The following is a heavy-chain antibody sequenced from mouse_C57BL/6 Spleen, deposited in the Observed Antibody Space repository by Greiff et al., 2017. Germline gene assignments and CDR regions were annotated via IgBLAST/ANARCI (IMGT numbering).Heavy chain of an antibody. V-gene: IGHV1-80*01. CDR3: ARSGYDYAWYFDV. J-gene: IGHJ1*03. Sequence: VQLQQSGAELVKPGASVKISCKASGYAFSSYWMNWVKQRPGKGLEWIGQIYPGDGDTNYNGKFKGKATLTADKSSSTAYMQLSSLTSEDSAVYFCARSGYDYAWYFDVWGTGTTVTVSS. CDR2: IYPGDGDT. D-gene: IGHD2-4*01. CDR1: GYAFSSYW.